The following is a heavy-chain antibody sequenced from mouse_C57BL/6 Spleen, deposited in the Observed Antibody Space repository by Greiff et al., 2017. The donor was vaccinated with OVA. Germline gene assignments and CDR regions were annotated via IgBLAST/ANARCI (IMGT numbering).Heavy chain of an antibody. CDR3: AREDGNYRGYFDY. V-gene: IGHV3-6*01. Sequence: EVQLVESGPGLVKPSQSLSLTCSVTGYSITSGYYWNWIRQFPGNKLEWMGYISYDGSNNYNPSLKNRISITRDTSKNQFFLKLNSVTTEDTATYYCAREDGNYRGYFDYWGQGTTLTVSS. J-gene: IGHJ2*01. D-gene: IGHD2-1*01. CDR1: GYSITSGYY. CDR2: ISYDGSN.